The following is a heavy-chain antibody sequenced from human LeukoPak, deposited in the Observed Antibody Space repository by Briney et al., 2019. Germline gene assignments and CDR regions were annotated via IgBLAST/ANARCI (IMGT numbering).Heavy chain of an antibody. CDR2: ISYSGST. V-gene: IGHV4-39*01. CDR3: ARSYCSSTTCYAVGAFDV. D-gene: IGHD2-2*01. J-gene: IGHJ3*01. CDR1: GGSISRSDYY. Sequence: SETLSLTCTVSGGSISRSDYYWGWVRQPPGKGLEWIGSISYSGSTYYNPSLKSRVTMSVDMSNNQFSLKLRSVTAADTAVYYCARSYCSSTTCYAVGAFDVWGRGTMVTVSS.